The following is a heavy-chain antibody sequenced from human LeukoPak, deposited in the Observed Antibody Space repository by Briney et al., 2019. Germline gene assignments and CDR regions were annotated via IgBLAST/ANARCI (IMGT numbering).Heavy chain of an antibody. V-gene: IGHV3-23*01. Sequence: PGGSLRLSCAASGFTFSTYGMSWVRQAPGKGLEWVSGISGSGGSTYYGDSVKGRFTISRDNSKNTLYLQINSLRVEDTAVYYCAKVLGYYGSGSYFDYWGQGTLVTVSS. CDR1: GFTFSTYG. CDR2: ISGSGGST. CDR3: AKVLGYYGSGSYFDY. D-gene: IGHD3-10*01. J-gene: IGHJ4*02.